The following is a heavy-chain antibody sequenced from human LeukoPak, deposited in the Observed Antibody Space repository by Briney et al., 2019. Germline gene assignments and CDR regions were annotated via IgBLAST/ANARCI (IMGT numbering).Heavy chain of an antibody. D-gene: IGHD3-10*01. Sequence: GGSLRLSCAASGFTFSSYAMSWVRQAPGKGLEWVSAISGSGGSTYYADSVRGRFTISRDNSKNTLYLQMNSLRAEDTAVYYCAKWDFGMVRGVIVRYYFDYWGQGTLVTVSS. J-gene: IGHJ4*02. CDR3: AKWDFGMVRGVIVRYYFDY. CDR2: ISGSGGST. CDR1: GFTFSSYA. V-gene: IGHV3-23*01.